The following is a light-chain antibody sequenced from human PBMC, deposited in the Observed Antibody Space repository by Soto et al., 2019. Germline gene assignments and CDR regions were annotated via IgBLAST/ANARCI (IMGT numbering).Light chain of an antibody. J-gene: IGKJ5*01. Sequence: EIVLTQSPGTVSLSPGETATLSCRASQTVTSSYIAWYQQKPGQAPRLLIYGASSRATGIPDRFSGSGSGTDFTLTINRLEPEDFAVYYCQQYGTSPTFGQGTRLEIK. CDR2: GAS. CDR1: QTVTSSY. V-gene: IGKV3-20*01. CDR3: QQYGTSPT.